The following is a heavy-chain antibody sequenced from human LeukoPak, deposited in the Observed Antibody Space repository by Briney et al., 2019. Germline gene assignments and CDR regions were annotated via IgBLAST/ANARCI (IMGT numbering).Heavy chain of an antibody. V-gene: IGHV1-69*13. CDR3: AREGSPCSSTSCYIGPRVYNWFDP. D-gene: IGHD2-2*02. Sequence: WASVKVSCKASGGTFSSYAISWVRQAPGQGLEWMGGIIPIFGTANYAQKFQGRVTITADESTSTAYMELSSQRSEDTAVYYCAREGSPCSSTSCYIGPRVYNWFDPWGQGTLVTVSS. CDR2: IIPIFGTA. J-gene: IGHJ5*02. CDR1: GGTFSSYA.